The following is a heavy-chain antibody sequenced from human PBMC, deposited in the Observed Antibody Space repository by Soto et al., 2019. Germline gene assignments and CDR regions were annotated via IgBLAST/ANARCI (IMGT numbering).Heavy chain of an antibody. V-gene: IGHV4-34*01. CDR1: GGSFSGYY. D-gene: IGHD7-27*01. CDR3: ARVPGNWGYFDY. Sequence: QVQLQQWGAGLLKPSETLSLTCAVYGGSFSGYYWSWIRQPPGKGLEWIGEINHSGSTNYNPSLKSRVTISVDTSKNQFSLKLSSVTAADTAVYYCARVPGNWGYFDYWGQGTLVTVSS. CDR2: INHSGST. J-gene: IGHJ4*02.